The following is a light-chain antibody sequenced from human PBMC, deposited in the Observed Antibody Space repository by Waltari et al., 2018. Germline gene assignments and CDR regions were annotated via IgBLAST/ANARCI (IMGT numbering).Light chain of an antibody. V-gene: IGLV2-23*03. CDR2: EGS. CDR3: CSSAGSSTV. CDR1: SSDVGSYNL. Sequence: QSALTQPASVSGSPGQSITISCTGTSSDVGSYNLVSCYQQHPGKAPKLLLSEGSKRPSGVSNRFPGSKSANTASLTIPGLQAEDEADYYCCSSAGSSTVFGTGTKVTVL. J-gene: IGLJ1*01.